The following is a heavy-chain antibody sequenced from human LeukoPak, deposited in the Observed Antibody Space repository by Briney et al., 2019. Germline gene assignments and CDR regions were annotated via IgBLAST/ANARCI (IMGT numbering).Heavy chain of an antibody. CDR3: AKDSGSFDY. CDR2: ISESGVNT. CDR1: GFTFSSYA. Sequence: PGGSLRLSCAASGFTFSSYAVAWVRQAPGKGLEWVSAISESGVNTYYADSVKGRFTVSRDNSKNTLYLQMNSLRAEDTAVYYCAKDSGSFDYWGQGTLVTVSS. V-gene: IGHV3-23*01. D-gene: IGHD1-26*01. J-gene: IGHJ4*02.